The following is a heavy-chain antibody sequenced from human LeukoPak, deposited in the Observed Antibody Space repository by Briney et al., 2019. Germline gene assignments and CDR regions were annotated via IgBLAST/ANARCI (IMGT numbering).Heavy chain of an antibody. Sequence: PGGSLRVSCAASGFTFSSYAMNWVRQSPGKGLQWVTAISTTGDNTYYADSVKGRFTISRDNSKNTLYLQMNSLRAEDTAVYYCAKTSGYRRFDPWGQGTLVTVSS. J-gene: IGHJ5*02. CDR2: ISTTGDNT. V-gene: IGHV3-23*01. CDR1: GFTFSSYA. D-gene: IGHD5-12*01. CDR3: AKTSGYRRFDP.